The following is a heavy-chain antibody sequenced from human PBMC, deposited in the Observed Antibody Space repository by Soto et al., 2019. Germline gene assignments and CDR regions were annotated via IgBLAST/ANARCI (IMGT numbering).Heavy chain of an antibody. Sequence: VGSLRLSCAASGFTVSSNYMSWVRQAPGKGLEWVSVIYSGGSTYYADSVKGRFTISRDNSKNTLYLQMNSLRAEDTAVYYCARERLGRDYYDSSGYYWFDPPGQGTLVTVSS. D-gene: IGHD3-22*01. V-gene: IGHV3-53*01. J-gene: IGHJ5*02. CDR3: ARERLGRDYYDSSGYYWFDP. CDR2: IYSGGST. CDR1: GFTVSSNY.